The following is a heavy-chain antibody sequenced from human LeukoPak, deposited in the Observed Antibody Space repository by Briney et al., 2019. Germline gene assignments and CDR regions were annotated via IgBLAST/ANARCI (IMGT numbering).Heavy chain of an antibody. Sequence: GASVKVSCKASGYTFTSYGISWVRQAPGQGLEWMGWISAYNGNTNYAQKLQGRVTMTTDTSTSTAYMELRSLGSDDTAVYYCAREYSSSLYYYYYMDVWGKGTTVTVSS. J-gene: IGHJ6*03. V-gene: IGHV1-18*01. CDR1: GYTFTSYG. CDR3: AREYSSSLYYYYYMDV. CDR2: ISAYNGNT. D-gene: IGHD6-6*01.